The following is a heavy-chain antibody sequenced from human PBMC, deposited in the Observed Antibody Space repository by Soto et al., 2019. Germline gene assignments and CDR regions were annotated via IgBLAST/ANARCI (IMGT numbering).Heavy chain of an antibody. J-gene: IGHJ4*02. CDR1: GFTFSSYA. CDR2: ISGSGGST. V-gene: IGHV3-23*01. Sequence: GGSLRLSCAASGFTFSSYAMSWVRQAPGKGLEWVSAISGSGGSTYYADSVKGRFTISRDNSKNTLYLQMNSLRAEDTAVYYCAKKITAAAGRGPRGYFDYWGQGTLVTVSS. D-gene: IGHD6-13*01. CDR3: AKKITAAAGRGPRGYFDY.